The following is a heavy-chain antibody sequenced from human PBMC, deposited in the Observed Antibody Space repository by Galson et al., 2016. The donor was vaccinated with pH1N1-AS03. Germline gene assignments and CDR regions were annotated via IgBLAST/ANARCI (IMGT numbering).Heavy chain of an antibody. CDR1: GFSLSTGGVG. D-gene: IGHD4-23*01. V-gene: IGHV2-5*02. Sequence: PALVKPTQTLTLTCSFSGFSLSTGGVGVGWIRQPPGKALEYLGLIYWDDDRRYRPSLNSRLTITKDTSKNQVLLRLTNVDPVDTGTYYCARRRAEMSGNRYFDPWGRGTLVTVSS. CDR2: IYWDDDR. CDR3: ARRRAEMSGNRYFDP. J-gene: IGHJ2*01.